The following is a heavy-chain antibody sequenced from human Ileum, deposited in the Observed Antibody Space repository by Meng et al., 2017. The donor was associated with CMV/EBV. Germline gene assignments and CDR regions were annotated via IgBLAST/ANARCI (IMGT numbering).Heavy chain of an antibody. CDR2: IITGNGTT. J-gene: IGHJ4*02. CDR3: ARGAGADH. Sequence: STNLSCKASGYIFTNYPIHWVRQTPGQGLEWMGWIITGNGTTKYSQRFQHRLTITRDTSANTVYMEVTSLTSEDTATYYCARGAGADHWGQGTLVTVSS. V-gene: IGHV1-3*04. D-gene: IGHD6-25*01. CDR1: GYIFTNYP.